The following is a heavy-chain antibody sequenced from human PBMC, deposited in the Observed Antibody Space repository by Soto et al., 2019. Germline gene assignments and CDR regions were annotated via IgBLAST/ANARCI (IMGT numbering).Heavy chain of an antibody. Sequence: QVHLVQSGAEVKKPGASVKVSCKGSGYAFTTYGITWVRQAPGQGLEWMGWISAHNGNTNYAQKRQGRVTATRDTSTSTAYMELRSLRSDGTAVYYCARGRDGDYWGQGALVTVSS. J-gene: IGHJ4*02. CDR2: ISAHNGNT. CDR3: ARGRDGDY. D-gene: IGHD6-6*01. CDR1: GYAFTTYG. V-gene: IGHV1-18*01.